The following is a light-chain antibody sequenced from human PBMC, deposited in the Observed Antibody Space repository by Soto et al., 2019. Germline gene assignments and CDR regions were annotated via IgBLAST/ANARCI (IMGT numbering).Light chain of an antibody. CDR2: KAS. J-gene: IGKJ2*01. CDR1: QSISTW. CDR3: QQYSGYPHT. V-gene: IGKV1-5*03. Sequence: DIQMPPSPSTLSASVGDRVTITCRASQSISTWLAWYQQKPGKAPKLLIYKASSLRNGVPSMFSGSGSGTEFTLTIYSLQPDDFASYYCQQYSGYPHTFGQGTKLEIK.